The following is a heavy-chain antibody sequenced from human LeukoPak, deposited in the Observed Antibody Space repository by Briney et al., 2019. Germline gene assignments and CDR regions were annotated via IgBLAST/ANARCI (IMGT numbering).Heavy chain of an antibody. V-gene: IGHV3-7*03. CDR2: IKQDGSEN. CDR1: GFTFSNYW. J-gene: IGHJ4*02. D-gene: IGHD1-26*01. Sequence: AGGSLRLSCAASGFTFSNYWMSWVRQAPGKGLEWVANIKQDGSENYYVDSVKGRFTVSRDDAKNSLYLQMNSLRAEDTAVYYCAKDVVYRGPDSTFDYWGQGTLVTVSS. CDR3: AKDVVYRGPDSTFDY.